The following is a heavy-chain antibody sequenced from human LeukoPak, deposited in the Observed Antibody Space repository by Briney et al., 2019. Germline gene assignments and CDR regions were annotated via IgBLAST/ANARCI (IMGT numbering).Heavy chain of an antibody. Sequence: SETLSLTCTVSGFSITSSYYWSWIRQPAGKGLEWIGRIYTSGSTNYNPSLKSRVTMSVDTSKNQFSLKLSSVTAADTAVYYCARDSEWGPFDYWGQGTLVTVSS. CDR1: GFSITSSYY. J-gene: IGHJ4*02. CDR2: IYTSGST. V-gene: IGHV4-4*07. D-gene: IGHD1-14*01. CDR3: ARDSEWGPFDY.